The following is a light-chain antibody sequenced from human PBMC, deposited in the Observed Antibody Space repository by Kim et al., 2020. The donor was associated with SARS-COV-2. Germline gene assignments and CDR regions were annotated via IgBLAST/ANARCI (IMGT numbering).Light chain of an antibody. Sequence: DIVMTQSSDSLAVSLGERATINCKSSQSVLYSSNNKNYLAWYQQKPGQPPKLLIYWASTRESGVPDRFSGSGSGTDFTLTISSLQAEDVAVYYCQQYYSTPYTFGHGTKLEI. CDR3: QQYYSTPYT. J-gene: IGKJ2*01. CDR1: QSVLYSSNNKNY. CDR2: WAS. V-gene: IGKV4-1*01.